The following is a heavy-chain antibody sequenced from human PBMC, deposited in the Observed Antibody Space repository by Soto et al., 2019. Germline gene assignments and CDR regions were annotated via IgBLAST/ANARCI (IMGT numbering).Heavy chain of an antibody. J-gene: IGHJ4*02. CDR2: IYYSGST. CDR1: GGSISSGGYY. CDR3: ARGPGVVPAAIFDY. D-gene: IGHD2-2*01. V-gene: IGHV4-31*03. Sequence: SETLSLTCTVSGGSISSGGYYWSWIRQHPGKGLEWIGYIYYSGSTYYNPSLKSRVTISVDTSKNQFSLKLSSVTAADTAVYYCARGPGVVPAAIFDYWGQGTLVTVS.